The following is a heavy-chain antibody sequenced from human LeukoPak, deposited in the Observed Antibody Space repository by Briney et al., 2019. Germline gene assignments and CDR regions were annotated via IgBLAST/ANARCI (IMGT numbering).Heavy chain of an antibody. V-gene: IGHV4-59*01. CDR1: GGSISSYY. CDR2: IYYSGST. CDR3: ARERDAFDI. J-gene: IGHJ3*02. Sequence: SETLSLTCTVSGGSISSYYWSWIRQPPGKGLEWIGYIYYSGSTKYNPSLKSRVTISVDTSKNQFSLKLTSVTAADTAVYYCARERDAFDIWGQGTMVTVSS.